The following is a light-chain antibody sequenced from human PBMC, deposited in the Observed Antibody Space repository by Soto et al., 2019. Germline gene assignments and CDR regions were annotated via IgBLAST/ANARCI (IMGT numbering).Light chain of an antibody. CDR2: EVN. Sequence: QSALTQPASVSGSPGQSITISCTGTSSDVGGYNYVSWYQQHPGKAPKLMIYEVNNRPSGVSNRFSGSKSDNTASLTISGLQAEDEADYYCSSYTRSTTHVFGGGTKLTVL. J-gene: IGLJ2*01. CDR1: SSDVGGYNY. CDR3: SSYTRSTTHV. V-gene: IGLV2-14*01.